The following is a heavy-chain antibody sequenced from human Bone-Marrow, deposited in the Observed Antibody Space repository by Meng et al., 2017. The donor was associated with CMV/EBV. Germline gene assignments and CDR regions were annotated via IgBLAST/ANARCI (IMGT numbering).Heavy chain of an antibody. CDR1: GGSVNSDTYY. Sequence: SETLSLTCTVSGGSVNSDTYYWSWIRQPPGKGLEWIGHVYDTWSTNYNSSLKSRVTISVDTSKNQFSLKLSSVTAADTAVYYCARDQGYYYYYGMDVWGQGTTVTVSS. J-gene: IGHJ6*02. CDR3: ARDQGYYYYYGMDV. V-gene: IGHV4-61*01. CDR2: VYDTWST.